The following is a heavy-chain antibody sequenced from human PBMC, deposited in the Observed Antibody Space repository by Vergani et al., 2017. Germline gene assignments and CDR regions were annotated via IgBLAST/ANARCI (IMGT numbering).Heavy chain of an antibody. CDR3: ARENRAYYDILTGLDY. Sequence: QVQLVQSGAEVKKPGASVKVSCKASGYTFTSYYMHWVRQAPGQGLEWMGIINPSGGSTSYAQKFQGRVTMTRDTSTSTVYMELSSLRSEDTAVYYCARENRAYYDILTGLDYWGQGTLVTVSS. CDR2: INPSGGST. J-gene: IGHJ4*02. V-gene: IGHV1-46*01. CDR1: GYTFTSYY. D-gene: IGHD3-9*01.